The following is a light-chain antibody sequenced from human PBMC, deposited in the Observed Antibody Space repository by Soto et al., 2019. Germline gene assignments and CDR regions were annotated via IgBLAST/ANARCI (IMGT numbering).Light chain of an antibody. V-gene: IGLV2-23*01. CDR3: CLYIGETTYV. CDR2: EGH. Sequence: QTARAQPASVSGSPGQAITISCTGTSGFVGSFSLVSWYQQHPGKAPKVMISEGHRRPSGVPDRFSGSTSVNSASLTISGLQADDEADYYCCLYIGETTYVFGTGTKVTVL. CDR1: SGFVGSFSL. J-gene: IGLJ1*01.